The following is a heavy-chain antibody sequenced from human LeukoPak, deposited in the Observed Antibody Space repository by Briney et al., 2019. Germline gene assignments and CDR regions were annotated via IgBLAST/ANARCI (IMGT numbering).Heavy chain of an antibody. J-gene: IGHJ4*02. CDR3: ARNPPRSIAGRPYYFDY. D-gene: IGHD6-6*01. V-gene: IGHV1-69*13. Sequence: ASVKVSCKASGGTFSSYAISWVRQAPGQGLEWMGGIIPIFGTANYAQKFQGRVTITADESTSTAYMELSSLRSEDTAVYYCARNPPRSIAGRPYYFDYWGQGTLVTVSS. CDR1: GGTFSSYA. CDR2: IIPIFGTA.